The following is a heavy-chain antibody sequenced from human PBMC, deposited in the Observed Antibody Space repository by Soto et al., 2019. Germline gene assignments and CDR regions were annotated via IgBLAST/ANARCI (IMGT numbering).Heavy chain of an antibody. Sequence: QVQLVQSGAEVKKPGSSVKVSCKASGGTFSSYAISWVRQAPGQGLEWMGGIIPIVGTVNYTQKFQGRVTITADESTITAYMELSSLRSEDTAVYYCARDGSWWELSRFGLWGRGTLVTVSS. CDR2: IIPIVGTV. CDR3: ARDGSWWELSRFGL. CDR1: GGTFSSYA. D-gene: IGHD1-26*01. J-gene: IGHJ2*01. V-gene: IGHV1-69*01.